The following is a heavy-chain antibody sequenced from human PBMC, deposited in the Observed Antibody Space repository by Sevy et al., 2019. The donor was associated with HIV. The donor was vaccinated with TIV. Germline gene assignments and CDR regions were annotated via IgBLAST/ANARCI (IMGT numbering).Heavy chain of an antibody. V-gene: IGHV3-21*01. CDR1: GFTFSSYS. Sequence: GGSLRLSCAASGFTFSSYSMNWVRQAPGKGLEWVSSISSSSSYVYYADSVKGRFTISRDNAKNSLYLQMNSLRAEDTAVYYCARDQSDSRGFDYWGQGTLVTVSS. CDR3: ARDQSDSRGFDY. D-gene: IGHD2-21*02. CDR2: ISSSSSYV. J-gene: IGHJ4*02.